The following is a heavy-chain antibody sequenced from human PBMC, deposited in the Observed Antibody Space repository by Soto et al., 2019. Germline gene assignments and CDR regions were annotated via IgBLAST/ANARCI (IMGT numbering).Heavy chain of an antibody. CDR1: GYTFNSSG. Sequence: ASVKVSCKASGYTFNSSGINWVRQAPGQGLEWMGWISAYNGNTNYAQKVRGRVTMTTDTSTSTAYMELRSLRSDDTAVYYCAREALYSSGWYYSDYWGQGTPVTVS. V-gene: IGHV1-18*01. CDR3: AREALYSSGWYYSDY. D-gene: IGHD6-13*01. CDR2: ISAYNGNT. J-gene: IGHJ4*02.